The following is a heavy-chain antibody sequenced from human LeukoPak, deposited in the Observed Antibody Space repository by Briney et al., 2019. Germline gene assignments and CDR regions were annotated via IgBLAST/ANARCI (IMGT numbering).Heavy chain of an antibody. J-gene: IGHJ4*02. CDR3: ARGVTDDFWRGYFDY. D-gene: IGHD3-3*01. CDR1: GGSFSGYY. CDR2: INHSGST. V-gene: IGHV4-34*01. Sequence: SETLSLTCAVYGGSFSGYYWSWIRQPPGKGLEWIGEINHSGSTNYNPSLKSRVTISVDTSKNQFSLKLSSVTAADTAVYYCARGVTDDFWRGYFDYWGQGTLVTVSS.